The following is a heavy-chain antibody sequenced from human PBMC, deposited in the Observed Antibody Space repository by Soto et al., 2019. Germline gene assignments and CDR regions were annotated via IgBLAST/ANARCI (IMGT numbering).Heavy chain of an antibody. D-gene: IGHD3-9*01. J-gene: IGHJ3*02. CDR2: ISFSDNSI. CDR1: GFSFSDYY. CDR3: ARDLLGYYDILTGPDAFDI. V-gene: IGHV3-11*01. Sequence: PGGSLRLSCAASGFSFSDYYMSWIRQAPGKGLEWVSYISFSDNSIYYADSVKGRFTISRDNAKNSLYLQMNSLRAEDTAVYYCARDLLGYYDILTGPDAFDIWGQGTLVTVSS.